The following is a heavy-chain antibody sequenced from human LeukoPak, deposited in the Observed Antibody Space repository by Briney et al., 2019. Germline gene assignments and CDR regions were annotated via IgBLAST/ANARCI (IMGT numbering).Heavy chain of an antibody. CDR3: ARFSGSYSFDY. J-gene: IGHJ4*02. CDR2: IYYSGST. D-gene: IGHD1-26*01. V-gene: IGHV4-39*01. CDR1: GGSISSSSYY. Sequence: TSETLSLTCTVSGGSISSSSYYWGWIRQPPGKGLEWIGSIYYSGSTYYNPSLKSRVTISVDTSKNQFSLKLSSVTAADTAVYYCARFSGSYSFDYWGQGTLATVSS.